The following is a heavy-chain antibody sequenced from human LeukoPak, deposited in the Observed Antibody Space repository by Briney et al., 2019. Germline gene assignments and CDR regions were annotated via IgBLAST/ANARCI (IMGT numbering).Heavy chain of an antibody. D-gene: IGHD3-22*01. CDR3: ARYYYYDSSGYYYDY. V-gene: IGHV4-59*08. CDR2: IYYSGST. J-gene: IGHJ4*02. CDR1: GGSISSYY. Sequence: PSETLSLTCTVSGGSISSYYWNWIRQPPGRGLEWIGYIYYSGSTNYNPSLKSRVTISVDTSKKQFSLKLSSVTAADTAVYYCARYYYYDSSGYYYDYWGQGTLVTVSS.